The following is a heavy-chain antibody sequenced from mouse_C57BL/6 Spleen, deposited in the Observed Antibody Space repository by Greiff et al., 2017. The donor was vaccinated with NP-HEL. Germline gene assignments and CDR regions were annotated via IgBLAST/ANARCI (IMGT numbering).Heavy chain of an antibody. D-gene: IGHD1-1*01. Sequence: QVQLQQSGPELVKPGASVKISCKASGYAFSSSWMNWVKQRPGKGLEWIGRIYPGDGDTNYNGKFKGKATLTADKSSSTAYLQLSSLTSEDSAVYFCARRGDYYGRSYEYFDVCGTGTTVTVSS. V-gene: IGHV1-82*01. CDR1: GYAFSSSW. J-gene: IGHJ1*03. CDR2: IYPGDGDT. CDR3: ARRGDYYGRSYEYFDV.